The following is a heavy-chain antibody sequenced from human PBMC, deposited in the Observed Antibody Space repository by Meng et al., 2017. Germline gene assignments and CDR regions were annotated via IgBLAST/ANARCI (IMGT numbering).Heavy chain of an antibody. D-gene: IGHD4-11*01. CDR3: ARDDYSNYLPFDY. V-gene: IGHV1-69*01. J-gene: IGHJ4*02. CDR2: IIPIFGTA. CDR1: GGTLSSYA. Sequence: QGELEQSGAGVKKPGASVKLSCKASGGTLSSYAISWVRQAPGQGLEWMGGIIPIFGTANYAQKFQGRVTITADESTSTAYMELSSLRSEDTAVYYCARDDYSNYLPFDYWGQGTLVTVSS.